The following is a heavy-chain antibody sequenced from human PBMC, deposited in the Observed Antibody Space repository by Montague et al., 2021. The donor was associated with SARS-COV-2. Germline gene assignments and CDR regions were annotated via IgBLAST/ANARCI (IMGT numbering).Heavy chain of an antibody. Sequence: SETLSLTCTVSGGSIGSSSYYWGWIRQPPGKGLEWIGSIYYSGSTYYNPSFKSRVTISVDTSKNQFSLKLSSVTAADTAVYYCARHPLRMITFGGVMGFDYWGQGTLVTVSS. CDR3: ARHPLRMITFGGVMGFDY. D-gene: IGHD3-16*01. CDR2: IYYSGST. V-gene: IGHV4-39*01. J-gene: IGHJ4*02. CDR1: GGSIGSSSYY.